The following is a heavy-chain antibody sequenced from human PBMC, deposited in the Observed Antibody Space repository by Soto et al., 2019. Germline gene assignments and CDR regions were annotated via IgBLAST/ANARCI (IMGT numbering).Heavy chain of an antibody. D-gene: IGHD6-13*01. V-gene: IGHV4-4*07. J-gene: IGHJ5*02. CDR1: GGSISSYY. CDR2: IYTSGST. CDR3: ARDRSSSRPSNSRWFDP. Sequence: SETLSLTCTVSGGSISSYYWILLRQPAGKGLEWIGRIYTSGSTNYNPSLKSRVTMSVDTSKNQFSLKLSSVTAADTAVYYCARDRSSSRPSNSRWFDPWGQGTLVTVSS.